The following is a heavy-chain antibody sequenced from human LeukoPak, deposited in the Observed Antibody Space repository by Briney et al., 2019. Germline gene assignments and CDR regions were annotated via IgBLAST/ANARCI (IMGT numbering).Heavy chain of an antibody. J-gene: IGHJ4*02. Sequence: ASVKVSCKASGYTFTSYAMNWVRQAPGQGLEWMGWINTNTGNPTYAQGFTGRFVFSLGTSVSTAYLQISSLKAEDTAVYYCARYYYDSSGREYYFDYWGQGTLVTVSS. CDR2: INTNTGNP. CDR1: GYTFTSYA. V-gene: IGHV7-4-1*02. D-gene: IGHD3-22*01. CDR3: ARYYYDSSGREYYFDY.